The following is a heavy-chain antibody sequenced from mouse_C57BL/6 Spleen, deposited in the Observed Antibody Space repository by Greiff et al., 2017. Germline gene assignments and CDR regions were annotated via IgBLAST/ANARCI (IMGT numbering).Heavy chain of an antibody. CDR1: GYAFSSYW. D-gene: IGHD1-1*01. J-gene: IGHJ1*03. CDR2: IYPGDGDT. CDR3: ARPYYGSSYHWYFDV. Sequence: QVQLQQSGAELVKPGASVKISCKASGYAFSSYWMNWVKQRPGKGLEWIGQIYPGDGDTNYNGKFKGKATLTADKSSSTAYMQLSSLTSEDSAVYFGARPYYGSSYHWYFDVWGTGTTVTVSS. V-gene: IGHV1-80*01.